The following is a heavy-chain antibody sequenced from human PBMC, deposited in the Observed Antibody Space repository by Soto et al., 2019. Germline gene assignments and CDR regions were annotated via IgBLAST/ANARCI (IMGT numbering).Heavy chain of an antibody. J-gene: IGHJ6*02. D-gene: IGHD3-22*01. CDR3: ARDRYYDSSAHRRTGYYYGMDV. V-gene: IGHV4-31*03. CDR1: DGSISSGGYC. Sequence: SETLSLTCTVSDGSISSGGYCWSWIRQHPGKGLEWIGYIYYSGGTYYNPSLKSRVTISVDTSKNQFSLKLSSVTAADTAVYYCARDRYYDSSAHRRTGYYYGMDVWGQGTTVTVSS. CDR2: IYYSGGT.